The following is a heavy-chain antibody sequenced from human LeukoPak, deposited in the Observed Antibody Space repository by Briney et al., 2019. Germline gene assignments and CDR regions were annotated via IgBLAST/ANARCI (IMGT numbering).Heavy chain of an antibody. CDR2: IIPIFGTA. J-gene: IGHJ3*02. V-gene: IGHV1-69*13. CDR3: AREGKLWPQNDAFDI. D-gene: IGHD5-18*01. Sequence: SVKVSCKASGGTFSSYAISWVRQAPGQGLEWMGGIIPIFGTANYAQKFQGRVTITADESTSTAYKELSSLRSEDTAVYYCAREGKLWPQNDAFDIWGQGTMVTVSS. CDR1: GGTFSSYA.